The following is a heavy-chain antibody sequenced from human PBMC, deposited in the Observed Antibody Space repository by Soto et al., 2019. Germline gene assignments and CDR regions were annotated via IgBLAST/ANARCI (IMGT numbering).Heavy chain of an antibody. CDR2: ISASGATT. CDR1: GFTFSNFA. Sequence: GGSLRLSCAASGFTFSNFAMSWVRQAPGKGPEWVSSISASGATTYHADSVKGRFTISRDNSKNTLFLQMNSLRDEDTAVYDCAKSTLAVAATGYFDYWGQGNLVTVSS. J-gene: IGHJ4*02. V-gene: IGHV3-23*01. D-gene: IGHD6-19*01. CDR3: AKSTLAVAATGYFDY.